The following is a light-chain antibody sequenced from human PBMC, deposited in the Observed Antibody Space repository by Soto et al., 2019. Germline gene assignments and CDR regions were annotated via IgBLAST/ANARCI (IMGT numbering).Light chain of an antibody. CDR2: DVS. Sequence: QSVLTQPASVSGSPGQSITISCTGASSDVGNYNYVSWYQQHPGKAPKLIIYDVSNRPSGVSNRFSGSKSGNTASLTTSGLQAEDEADYYCSSYTSSTTLYVFGTGTKVTVL. V-gene: IGLV2-14*03. J-gene: IGLJ1*01. CDR1: SSDVGNYNY. CDR3: SSYTSSTTLYV.